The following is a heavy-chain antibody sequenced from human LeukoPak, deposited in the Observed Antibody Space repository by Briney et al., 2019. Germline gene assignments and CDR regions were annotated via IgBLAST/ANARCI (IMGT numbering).Heavy chain of an antibody. Sequence: GESLKISCKGSGYSFTSYWIGWVRQMPGKGLEWMGIIYPGDSDTRYSPSFQGQVTISADKSISTASLQWSSLKASDTAMHYCARAGGYSGYDSPGDYWGQGTLVTVSS. J-gene: IGHJ4*02. CDR1: GYSFTSYW. D-gene: IGHD5-12*01. V-gene: IGHV5-51*01. CDR3: ARAGGYSGYDSPGDY. CDR2: IYPGDSDT.